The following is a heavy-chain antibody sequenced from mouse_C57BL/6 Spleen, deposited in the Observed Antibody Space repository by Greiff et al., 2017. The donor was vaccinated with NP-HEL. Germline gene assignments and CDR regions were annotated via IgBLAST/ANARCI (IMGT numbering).Heavy chain of an antibody. D-gene: IGHD2-4*01. CDR2: IYPGDGDT. CDR1: GYAFSSSW. CDR3: ARRMDYDYDGGLAY. V-gene: IGHV1-82*01. J-gene: IGHJ3*01. Sequence: QVQLKESGPELVKPGASVKISCKASGYAFSSSWMNWVKQRPGKGLEWIGRIYPGDGDTNYNGKFKGKATLTADKSSSTAYMQLSSLTSEDSAVYFCARRMDYDYDGGLAYWGQGTLVTVSA.